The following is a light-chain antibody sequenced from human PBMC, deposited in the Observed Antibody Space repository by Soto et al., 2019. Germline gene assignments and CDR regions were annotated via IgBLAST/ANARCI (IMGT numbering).Light chain of an antibody. CDR2: EVS. CDR1: SSDVGGYHY. CDR3: SSYTRSSTPYV. V-gene: IGLV2-14*01. Sequence: QSALTQPPSASESPGQSVTISCTGTSSDVGGYHYVSWYQHHPGRAPKLLIYEVSNRPSRVSNRFSGSKSGNTASLTISGLQAEDEADYYCSSYTRSSTPYVYGTGTKVTVL. J-gene: IGLJ1*01.